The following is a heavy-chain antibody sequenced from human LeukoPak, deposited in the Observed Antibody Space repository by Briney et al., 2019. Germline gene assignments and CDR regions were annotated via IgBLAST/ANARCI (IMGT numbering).Heavy chain of an antibody. Sequence: GGSLRLSCAASGFTFTHAWMTWVRQAPGKGLEWVGRIKSKADGETTDYAAPVKDRFITSRDDSKDILYLQMNSLKTGDTAVYFCTTSPHHNWRDVADTRPVDYWGQGTLVSVSS. CDR2: IKSKADGETT. CDR3: TTSPHHNWRDVADTRPVDY. V-gene: IGHV3-15*01. J-gene: IGHJ4*02. D-gene: IGHD1-1*01. CDR1: GFTFTHAW.